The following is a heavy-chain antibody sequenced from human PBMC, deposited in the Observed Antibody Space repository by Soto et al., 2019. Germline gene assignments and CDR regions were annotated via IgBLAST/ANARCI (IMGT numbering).Heavy chain of an antibody. Sequence: DVQLLESGGGLAQRGGSLRLSCAASGFSFSTSGMTWVRQAPGKGLEWVSYGGSGGSTYYADSVKGRFTISRDNSKNTLYLQMTSLRAEDTAVYYCVKFRGRAYHYYYMDVWGNGTTVTVSS. V-gene: IGHV3-23*01. J-gene: IGHJ6*03. CDR1: GFSFSTSG. CDR2: GGSGGST. D-gene: IGHD3-16*01. CDR3: VKFRGRAYHYYYMDV.